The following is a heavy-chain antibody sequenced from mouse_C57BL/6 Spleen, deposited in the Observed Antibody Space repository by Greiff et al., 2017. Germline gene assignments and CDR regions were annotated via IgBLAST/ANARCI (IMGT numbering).Heavy chain of an antibody. V-gene: IGHV1-50*01. CDR1: GYTFTSYW. J-gene: IGHJ3*01. D-gene: IGHD1-1*01. Sequence: VQLQQPGAELVKPGASVKLSCKASGYTFTSYWMQWVKQRPGQGLEWIGEIDPSDGYTKYNRKFKGKATLTVDTSSSTAYMQLSSLTSEDSAVXYFARYYYDGCPWWFAYWGQGTLVTVSA. CDR3: ARYYYDGCPWWFAY. CDR2: IDPSDGYT.